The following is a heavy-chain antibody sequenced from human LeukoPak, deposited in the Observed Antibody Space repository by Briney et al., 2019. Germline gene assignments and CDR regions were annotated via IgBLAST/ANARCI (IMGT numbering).Heavy chain of an antibody. CDR3: ARGGTSGYSSTRHFWGGNYYFDY. D-gene: IGHD2-2*01. V-gene: IGHV3-7*01. CDR1: GFSFSSYW. CDR2: LNQDGSEE. Sequence: PGGSLRLSCAASGFSFSSYWLSWVRQAPGPGLEWVANLNQDGSEEVYLDSAKGRFTISRDNARNSLYLQVNSLRAEDTAVYYCARGGTSGYSSTRHFWGGNYYFDYWGQGSLVTVSS. J-gene: IGHJ4*02.